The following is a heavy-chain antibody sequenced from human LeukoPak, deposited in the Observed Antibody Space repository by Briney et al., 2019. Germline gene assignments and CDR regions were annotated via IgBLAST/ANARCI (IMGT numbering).Heavy chain of an antibody. J-gene: IGHJ4*02. CDR3: ARQKRLAVTETFDY. V-gene: IGHV5-51*01. CDR2: FYPADSNS. D-gene: IGHD6-19*01. CDR1: GNSFTSYW. Sequence: GESLKISCKVSGNSFTSYWIGWVRQLPGKGLERMGIFYPADSNSRYSPSFEGQVTISADKSISTAFLQWSSLEASDTAIYYCARQKRLAVTETFDYWGQGTLVTVSS.